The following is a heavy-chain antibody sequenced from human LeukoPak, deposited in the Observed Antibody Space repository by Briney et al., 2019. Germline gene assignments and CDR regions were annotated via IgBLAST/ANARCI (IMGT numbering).Heavy chain of an antibody. J-gene: IGHJ3*02. CDR3: ATDSILTRGTFDI. CDR2: FDPEDGET. D-gene: IGHD3-9*01. V-gene: IGHV1-24*01. Sequence: ASVKFSCKVSGYTLTELSMHWVRQAPGKGLELMGGFDPEDGETIYAQKFQGRVTMTEDTSTDTAYMELSRLRSEDTDVYYCATDSILTRGTFDIWGQGTMVTVSS. CDR1: GYTLTELS.